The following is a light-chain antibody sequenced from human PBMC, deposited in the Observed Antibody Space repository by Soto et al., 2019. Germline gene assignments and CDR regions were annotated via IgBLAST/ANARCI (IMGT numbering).Light chain of an antibody. J-gene: IGLJ1*01. CDR3: SSYTRSSTLSHA. V-gene: IGLV2-14*01. CDR2: EVS. CDR1: SSDVGGYNY. Sequence: QSVLTQPASVSGSPGQSITISCTGTSSDVGGYNYVSWYQQHPGKSPKLMIYEVSTRPSGVSNRFSGSKSGNTASLTTSGIQADDDAAYSCSSYTRSSTLSHAFGTGTKVTVL.